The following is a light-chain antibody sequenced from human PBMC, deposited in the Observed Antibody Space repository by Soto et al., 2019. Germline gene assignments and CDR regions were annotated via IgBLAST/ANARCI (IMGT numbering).Light chain of an antibody. V-gene: IGLV1-47*01. J-gene: IGLJ2*01. CDR2: RNN. Sequence: QSVLTQPSSASGTPGQRVTISCSGSSSNIGSNYVYWYQQFPGTAPKLLIYRNNQRPSGVPDRFSGSKSGTSASLAISGLRSEDEADYYCEAWDDSLSGVVFGGGTKLTVL. CDR3: EAWDDSLSGVV. CDR1: SSNIGSNY.